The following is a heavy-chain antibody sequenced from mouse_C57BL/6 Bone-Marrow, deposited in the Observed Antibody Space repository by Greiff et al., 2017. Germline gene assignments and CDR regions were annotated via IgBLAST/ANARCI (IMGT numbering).Heavy chain of an antibody. D-gene: IGHD2-3*01. CDR3: ARSPRLLQAWFAY. V-gene: IGHV1-69*01. CDR1: GYTFTSYW. Sequence: VQLQQPGAELVMPGASVKLSCKASGYTFTSYWMHWVKQRPGQGLEWIGEIDPSDSYTNYNQTFKGKSTLTVDKASSTAYMQLSSLTSEDSAVYYCARSPRLLQAWFAYWGQGTLVTVSA. CDR2: IDPSDSYT. J-gene: IGHJ3*01.